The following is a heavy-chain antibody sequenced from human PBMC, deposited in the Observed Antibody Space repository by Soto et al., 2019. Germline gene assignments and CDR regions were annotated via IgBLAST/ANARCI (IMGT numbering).Heavy chain of an antibody. CDR2: IAPGGHT. Sequence: AEPLTLNSTAYGRFIRNYHSKQIRRIPEQGLEWIGFIAPGGHTHYNPSLKSPVTISVDTSRRQFSLRMTSVTTGDTATFYCVRDAGVEGVSIWFDPWGQGTWVTV. V-gene: IGHV4-59*01. J-gene: IGHJ5*02. CDR1: GRFIRNYH. D-gene: IGHD3-10*01. CDR3: VRDAGVEGVSIWFDP.